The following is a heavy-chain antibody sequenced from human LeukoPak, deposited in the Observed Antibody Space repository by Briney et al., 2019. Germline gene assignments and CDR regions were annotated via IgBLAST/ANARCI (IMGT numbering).Heavy chain of an antibody. CDR2: INPNNGGT. V-gene: IGHV1-2*02. J-gene: IGHJ4*02. CDR1: GYTFTGYY. CDR3: RTDRYGDYGDYIDY. D-gene: IGHD4-17*01. Sequence: VASVTVSCKASGYTFTGYYMHWVRQAPGQGLEWMGWINPNNGGTNYAQKFQGRVTMTRDTSISTAYMELSRLRSDDTAVYYCRTDRYGDYGDYIDYWGQGTLVTVSS.